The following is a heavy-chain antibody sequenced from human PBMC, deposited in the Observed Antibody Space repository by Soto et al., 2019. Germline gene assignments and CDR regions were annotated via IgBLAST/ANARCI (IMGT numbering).Heavy chain of an antibody. V-gene: IGHV1-3*01. J-gene: IGHJ5*02. CDR1: GYTFNNHA. CDR2: INSGYGGT. D-gene: IGHD2-8*01. CDR3: ARNVGYCTTTSCWFDP. Sequence: ASVKVSCKASGYTFNNHATHWVRQAPGQSLEWMGWINSGYGGTKYSQKFQGRITITKDTSANTAYMALTSLTSEDTAVYYCARNVGYCTTTSCWFDPWGQGTLVTVS.